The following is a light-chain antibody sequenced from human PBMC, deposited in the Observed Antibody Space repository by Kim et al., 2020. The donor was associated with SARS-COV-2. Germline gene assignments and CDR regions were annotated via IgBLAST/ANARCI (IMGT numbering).Light chain of an antibody. CDR3: QQRTNWPPLT. CDR2: DAS. CDR1: QRVCTY. Sequence: WSPGHSATLSCTTTQRVCTYFAWYKHTPGQAPRLLNYDASQGTTGIPARVSGRGSGADFTLTISSLEPEDFAVYYCQQRTNWPPLTFGGGTKLEI. J-gene: IGKJ4*01. V-gene: IGKV3-11*01.